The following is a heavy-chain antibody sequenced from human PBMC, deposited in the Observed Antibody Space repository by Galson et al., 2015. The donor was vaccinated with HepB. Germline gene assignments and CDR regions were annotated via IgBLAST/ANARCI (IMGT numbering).Heavy chain of an antibody. CDR1: GFTFSSYA. V-gene: IGHV3-30-3*01. D-gene: IGHD5-18*01. CDR2: ISYDGSNK. J-gene: IGHJ4*02. Sequence: SLRLSCAASGFTFSSYAMHWVRQAPDKGLEWVAVISYDGSNKYYADSVKGRFTFSRDNSKNTLYLQMNSLRGEDTAVYYCAREGEGAMATFDYWGQGTLVTVSS. CDR3: AREGEGAMATFDY.